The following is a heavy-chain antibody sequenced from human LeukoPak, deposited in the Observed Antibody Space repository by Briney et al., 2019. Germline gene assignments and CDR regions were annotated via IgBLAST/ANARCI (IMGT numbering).Heavy chain of an antibody. D-gene: IGHD6-13*01. CDR2: IYYSGTT. J-gene: IGHJ5*02. CDR1: GGFIDSNS. CDR3: ARRSSSWKNWFDP. Sequence: SEPLSLTCTVSGGFIDSNSWTWIRQPPGKGLEWIGYIYYSGTTNYNPSLKSRVTMSVDMSKNQFSLKLSSVTAADTAVYYCARRSSSWKNWFDPWGQGTLVTVSS. V-gene: IGHV4-59*01.